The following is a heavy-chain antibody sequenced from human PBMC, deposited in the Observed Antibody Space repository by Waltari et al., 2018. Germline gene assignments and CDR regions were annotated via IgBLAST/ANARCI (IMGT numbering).Heavy chain of an antibody. CDR1: GLTPTGSW. CDR3: ARDGSGNFYNY. CDR2: INDDGSST. D-gene: IGHD2-15*01. V-gene: IGHV3-74*01. Sequence: EVQLVESGGGSVQPGGSLRLSCAGPGLTPTGSWMHWVRQAPGKGLLWVSFINDDGSSTKYADFVKGRFTISRDNAKNTLYLQMNTLRPEDSAVYYCARDGSGNFYNYWGQGILVTVSS. J-gene: IGHJ4*02.